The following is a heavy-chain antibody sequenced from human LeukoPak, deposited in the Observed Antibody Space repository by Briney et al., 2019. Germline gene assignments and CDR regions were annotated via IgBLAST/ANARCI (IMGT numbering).Heavy chain of an antibody. J-gene: IGHJ4*02. CDR2: INPKSGGT. V-gene: IGHV1-2*02. Sequence: ASMKVSCKASGYTFTGYYMHWVRQAPGQGLEWMGWINPKSGGTNYALKFQGRVTMTRDTSISTAYMELSRLRSDDTAVYYRARIAVAGSYDSWGQEALVTVSS. CDR1: GYTFTGYY. CDR3: ARIAVAGSYDS. D-gene: IGHD6-19*01.